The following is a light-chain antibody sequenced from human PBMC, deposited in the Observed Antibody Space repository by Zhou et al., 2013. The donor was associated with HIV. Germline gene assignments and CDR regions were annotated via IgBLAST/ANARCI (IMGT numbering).Light chain of an antibody. V-gene: IGKV3-15*01. J-gene: IGKJ5*01. CDR1: QSVSSY. CDR3: QQYDNWPPIT. CDR2: GAS. Sequence: EIVLTQSPASLSVSPGERPTLFCRASQSVSSYLAWYQQKPGQAPRLLIYGASTRATGVPARFSGSGSGTYFTLTISSLQSEDFAVYYCQQYDNWPPITFGQGTRLEIK.